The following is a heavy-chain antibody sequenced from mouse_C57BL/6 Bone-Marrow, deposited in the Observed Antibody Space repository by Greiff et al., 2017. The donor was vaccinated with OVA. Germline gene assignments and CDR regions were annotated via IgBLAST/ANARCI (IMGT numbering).Heavy chain of an antibody. Sequence: QVQLQQPGAELVRPGSSVKLSCKASGYTFTSYWMDWVKQRPGQGLEWIGNIYPSASETHYNQKFKDKATLTVDTSSSTAYMQLSSLTSEDSAVEYCARQNRAWYFDVWGTGTTVTVSS. J-gene: IGHJ1*03. V-gene: IGHV1-61*01. CDR1: GYTFTSYW. D-gene: IGHD3-1*01. CDR2: IYPSASET. CDR3: ARQNRAWYFDV.